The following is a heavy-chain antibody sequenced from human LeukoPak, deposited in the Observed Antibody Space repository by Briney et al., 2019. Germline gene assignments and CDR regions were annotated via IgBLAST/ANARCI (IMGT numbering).Heavy chain of an antibody. CDR3: ARALYDSSGYWRYYFDY. CDR1: GGSISSSGYY. Sequence: SETLSLTCTVSGGSISSSGYYWSWIRQPPGKGLEWIGSLYYSGSTYYNPSLKSRVTISVDTSKNQFSLKLSSVTAADTAVYYCARALYDSSGYWRYYFDYWGQGTLVTVSS. CDR2: LYYSGST. J-gene: IGHJ4*02. D-gene: IGHD3-22*01. V-gene: IGHV4-39*01.